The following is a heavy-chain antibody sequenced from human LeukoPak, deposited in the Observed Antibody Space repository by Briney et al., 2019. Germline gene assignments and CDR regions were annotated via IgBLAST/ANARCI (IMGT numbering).Heavy chain of an antibody. CDR2: ISGYNGHS. Sequence: ASVKVSCKASGYTCTSYGINWVRQAPGQGLEWMGWISGYNGHSKYVQKMQGRVTMTTDTSTNTAYMELRSLRSDNTAVYYCARGPGIDVAGVFDYWGQGSLVTVSS. D-gene: IGHD6-19*01. V-gene: IGHV1-18*04. CDR1: GYTCTSYG. J-gene: IGHJ4*02. CDR3: ARGPGIDVAGVFDY.